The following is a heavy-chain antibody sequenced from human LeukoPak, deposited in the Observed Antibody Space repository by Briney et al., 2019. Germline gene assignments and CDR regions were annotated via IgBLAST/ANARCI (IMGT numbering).Heavy chain of an antibody. CDR3: ARPVYYYDSSGCHY. CDR1: GFTFSSYW. CDR2: IKQEGSEK. J-gene: IGHJ4*02. D-gene: IGHD3-22*01. Sequence: PGGALRLSCAASGFTFSSYWRSWVRQAPGKGLEWVANIKQEGSEKYYVDSVRGGFTISRDNDKNSLYLQINSLRADDTAVYYCARPVYYYDSSGCHYWGQGTLVIVSS. V-gene: IGHV3-7*01.